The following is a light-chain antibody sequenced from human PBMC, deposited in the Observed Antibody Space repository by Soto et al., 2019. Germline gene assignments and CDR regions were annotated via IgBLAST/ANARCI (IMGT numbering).Light chain of an antibody. V-gene: IGLV2-11*01. CDR2: EVN. Sequence: QSALTQPRSVSGSPGQSVTISCTGSSSDVGGYNYVSWYQQHPGEAPKLMIYEVNNRPSEVSNRFSGSKSGNTASLTISGLQPEDEADYYCNSYTSRYTFVLGTGTKVTVL. CDR1: SSDVGGYNY. J-gene: IGLJ1*01. CDR3: NSYTSRYTFV.